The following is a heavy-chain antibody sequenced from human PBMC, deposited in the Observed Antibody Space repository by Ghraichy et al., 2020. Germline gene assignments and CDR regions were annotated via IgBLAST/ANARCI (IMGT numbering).Heavy chain of an antibody. J-gene: IGHJ4*02. CDR1: GFTFSSYA. CDR2: ISDSGGTT. V-gene: IGHV3-23*01. CDR3: VKEETTGLWSTPKYYFDY. D-gene: IGHD3-10*01. Sequence: GGSLRLSCAASGFTFSSYAMSWVRQAPGRGLEWVSGISDSGGTTYYADSVKGRFTLSRDNSKNTLFLQMKSLRAEDTAVYYCVKEETTGLWSTPKYYFDYWGQGTLVTVSS.